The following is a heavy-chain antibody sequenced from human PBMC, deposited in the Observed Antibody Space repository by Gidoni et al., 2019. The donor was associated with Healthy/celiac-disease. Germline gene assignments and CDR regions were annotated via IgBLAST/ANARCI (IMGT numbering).Heavy chain of an antibody. J-gene: IGHJ3*02. V-gene: IGHV1-46*01. Sequence: QVQLVQSGAEVKKPGASVKVSCKASGYTFTSYYMHWVRQAPGQGLEWMGIINPSGGSTSYAQKFQGRVTMTRDTSTSTVYMELSSLRSEDTAVYYCASRSRSGEDTFDIWGQGTMVTVSS. CDR3: ASRSRSGEDTFDI. CDR2: INPSGGST. D-gene: IGHD2-15*01. CDR1: GYTFTSYY.